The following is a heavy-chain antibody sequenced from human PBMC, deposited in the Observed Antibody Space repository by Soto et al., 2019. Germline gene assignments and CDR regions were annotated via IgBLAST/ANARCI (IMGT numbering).Heavy chain of an antibody. D-gene: IGHD6-19*01. CDR1: GFTFSSYG. Sequence: GGSLRLSCAASGFTFSSYGMHWVRQAPGKGLEWVAVIWYDGSNKYYADSVKGRFTISRDNSKNTLYLQMNSLRAEDTAVYYCARESSGVAGRPVDYWDQGTLVTVSS. CDR2: IWYDGSNK. J-gene: IGHJ4*02. CDR3: ARESSGVAGRPVDY. V-gene: IGHV3-33*01.